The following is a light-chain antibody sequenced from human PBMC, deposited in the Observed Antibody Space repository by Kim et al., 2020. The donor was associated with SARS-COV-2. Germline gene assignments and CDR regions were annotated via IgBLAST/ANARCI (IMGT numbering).Light chain of an antibody. CDR1: QSVARSY. V-gene: IGKV3-20*01. CDR3: QQYGTSPSWT. CDR2: GAT. Sequence: EIVLTQFPGTLSLSPGEGATLSCRASQSVARSYLAWYQQKPGQAPRLLIFGATTRASGIPDRFSGSGSGTDFTLNITRLEPDDFAVYYCQQYGTSPSWTFGPGTQVDIK. J-gene: IGKJ1*01.